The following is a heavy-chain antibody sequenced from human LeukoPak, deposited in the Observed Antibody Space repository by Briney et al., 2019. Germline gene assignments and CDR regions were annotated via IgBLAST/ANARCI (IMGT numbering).Heavy chain of an antibody. Sequence: GGSLRLSCAAFGFTFSSYWMSWVRQAPGKGLEWVANIKQDGSEKYYVDSVKGRFTISRDNAKNSLYLQMNSLRAEDTAVYYCARGARTTVTTYARYYYYYYMDVWGKGTTVTISS. J-gene: IGHJ6*03. V-gene: IGHV3-7*01. CDR1: GFTFSSYW. CDR3: ARGARTTVTTYARYYYYYYMDV. CDR2: IKQDGSEK. D-gene: IGHD4-17*01.